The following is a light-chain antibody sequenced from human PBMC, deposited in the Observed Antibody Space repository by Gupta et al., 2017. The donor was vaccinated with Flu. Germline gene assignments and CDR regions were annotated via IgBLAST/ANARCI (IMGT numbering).Light chain of an antibody. CDR3: QQYDSSMHS. CDR1: QSVSSSY. V-gene: IGKV3-20*01. Sequence: GERATLSCRTRQSVSSSYLAWYQQKPGQAPRLLIYGTSSRATGVPGRFSGSGSGTDFTLTISRLEPEDFAIYYCQQYDSSMHSFGQGTKVDIK. CDR2: GTS. J-gene: IGKJ2*03.